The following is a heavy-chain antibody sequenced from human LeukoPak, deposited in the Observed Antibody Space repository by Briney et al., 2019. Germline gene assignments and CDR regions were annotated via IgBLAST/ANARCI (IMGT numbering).Heavy chain of an antibody. Sequence: PGGSLRLSCAASGFTLSNAWMSWVRPAPGKGLEWGGRIKSKAEGGTTDYGAPLTGRFTLPRDGSKNTRDLQMNSLKPKDTAVYYCTTDGRYYDILTGYYTAGLDYWGQGTLVTVSS. CDR3: TTDGRYYDILTGYYTAGLDY. J-gene: IGHJ4*02. CDR2: IKSKAEGGTT. V-gene: IGHV3-15*01. CDR1: GFTLSNAW. D-gene: IGHD3-9*01.